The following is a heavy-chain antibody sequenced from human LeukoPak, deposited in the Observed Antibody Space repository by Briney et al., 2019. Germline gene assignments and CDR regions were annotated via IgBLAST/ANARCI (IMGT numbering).Heavy chain of an antibody. D-gene: IGHD6-19*01. CDR1: GGSFSGYY. Sequence: SETLSLTCAVYGGSFSGYYWSWIRQPPGKGLEWIGEINHSGSTNYNPSLKSRVTISVDTSKNQFSLKLSSVTAADTAVYYCARGRSLFVYSSGWSVWGQGTLVTVSS. J-gene: IGHJ4*02. CDR2: INHSGST. CDR3: ARGRSLFVYSSGWSV. V-gene: IGHV4-34*01.